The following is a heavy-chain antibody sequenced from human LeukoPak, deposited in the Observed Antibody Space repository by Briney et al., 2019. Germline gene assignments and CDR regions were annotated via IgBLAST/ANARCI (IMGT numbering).Heavy chain of an antibody. D-gene: IGHD2-2*01. V-gene: IGHV1-3*01. CDR2: INAGNGNT. CDR3: ARDYCSSTSCLFDY. J-gene: IGHJ4*02. Sequence: ASVKVSCKASGYTFTSYAMHWVRQAPGQRLEWMGWINAGNGNTKYSQKFQGRVTITRDTSASTAYMELSSLRSEDTAVYYCARDYCSSTSCLFDYWGQGTLVTVSS. CDR1: GYTFTSYA.